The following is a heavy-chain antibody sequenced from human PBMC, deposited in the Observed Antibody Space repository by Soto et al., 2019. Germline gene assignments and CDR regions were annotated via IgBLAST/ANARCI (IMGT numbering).Heavy chain of an antibody. V-gene: IGHV3-11*01. CDR1: GFTFSDHY. D-gene: IGHD5-18*01. J-gene: IGHJ5*02. Sequence: GGSLRLSCAASGFTFSDHYMSWIRQAPGKGLEWVSYISSSGSTIYYADSVKGRFTISRDNAKNSLYLQMNSLRAEDTAVYYCARVTSGYSYVDWFDPWGQGTLVTVSS. CDR3: ARVTSGYSYVDWFDP. CDR2: ISSSGSTI.